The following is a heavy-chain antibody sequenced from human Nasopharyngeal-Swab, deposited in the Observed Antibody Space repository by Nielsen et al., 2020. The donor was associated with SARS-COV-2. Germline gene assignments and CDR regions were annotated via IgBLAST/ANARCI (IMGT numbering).Heavy chain of an antibody. CDR3: ARDAPAHYGAFY. CDR2: IRGDGSDP. V-gene: IGHV3-74*01. Sequence: GESLKISCAGSGFIFSNYWMHWVRQAPGKGLVWVSRIRGDGSDPSYADSVKGRFTISKDNAKNTMYLQMNSLRADDTAMYYCARDAPAHYGAFYWGRGTLVTVSS. CDR1: GFIFSNYW. J-gene: IGHJ4*02. D-gene: IGHD4-17*01.